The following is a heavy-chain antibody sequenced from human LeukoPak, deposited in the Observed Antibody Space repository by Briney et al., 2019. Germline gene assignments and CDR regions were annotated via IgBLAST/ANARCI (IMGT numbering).Heavy chain of an antibody. V-gene: IGHV3-74*03. Sequence: GGSLRLSCEVSGFALRAHWMHWVRQAPGKGLVWVSRINSEGNEMTYADFVKGRFTISRDNTKNTLYLQMNSLRAEDTALYYCVRDYSTSWRNWGQGTLVTVSS. J-gene: IGHJ1*01. CDR2: INSEGNEM. CDR1: GFALRAHW. D-gene: IGHD2-2*01. CDR3: VRDYSTSWRN.